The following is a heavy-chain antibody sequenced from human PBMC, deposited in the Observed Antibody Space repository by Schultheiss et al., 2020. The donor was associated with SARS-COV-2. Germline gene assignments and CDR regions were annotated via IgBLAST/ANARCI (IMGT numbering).Heavy chain of an antibody. CDR1: GYTFTDYY. V-gene: IGHV1-2*06. CDR2: INPKTGAT. J-gene: IGHJ4*02. CDR3: ARDRDYYE. Sequence: ASVKVSCKTSGYTFTDYYMHWVRRAPGQGLEWVGRINPKTGATNYAQKFQARVTMTRETSITTAYMELSGLRSDDTAVYYCARDRDYYEWGQGTLVIVSS. D-gene: IGHD3-22*01.